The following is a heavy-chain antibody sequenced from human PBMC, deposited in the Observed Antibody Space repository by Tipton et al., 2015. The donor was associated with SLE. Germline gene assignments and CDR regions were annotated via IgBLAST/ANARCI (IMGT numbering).Heavy chain of an antibody. D-gene: IGHD2-15*01. J-gene: IGHJ5*01. Sequence: SLRLSCAGSGFSFSGSGIHWVRQASGRGLQWLGRIRSKDNNYAAAYDASVKGRFTISRDDSRNTAYLQMNSLRIEDTALYYCAKDIQPLHDQLLLDSWGQGTLVTVSS. CDR1: GFSFSGSG. CDR3: AKDIQPLHDQLLLDS. CDR2: IRSKDNNYAA. V-gene: IGHV3-73*01.